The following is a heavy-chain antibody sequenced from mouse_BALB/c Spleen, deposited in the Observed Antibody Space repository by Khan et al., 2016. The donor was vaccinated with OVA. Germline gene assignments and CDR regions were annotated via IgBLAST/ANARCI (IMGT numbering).Heavy chain of an antibody. CDR3: ARDYGRSFWFAY. J-gene: IGHJ3*01. Sequence: VRLQQSGPELVKPGASVKMSCKASGYSFTNYIIHWVKQKPGQGLEWIGYINPYNDGAKYNEKFKGKATLTSDKSSSSAYMELSGLTSEDSAVYYGARDYGRSFWFAYWGQGTLVTVSA. V-gene: IGHV1S136*01. D-gene: IGHD1-1*01. CDR1: GYSFTNYI. CDR2: INPYNDGA.